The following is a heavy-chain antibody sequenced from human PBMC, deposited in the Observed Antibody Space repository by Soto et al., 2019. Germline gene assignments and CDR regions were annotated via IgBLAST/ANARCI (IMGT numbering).Heavy chain of an antibody. D-gene: IGHD5-18*01. V-gene: IGHV3-9*01. Sequence: GGSLRLSCAASGFTFDDYAMHWVRQAPGKGLEWVSGISWNSGSIGYADSVKGRFTISRDNAKNSLYLQMNSLRAEDTALYYCAKHSRGYSYGGTGYFDLWGRGTLVTVSS. CDR1: GFTFDDYA. J-gene: IGHJ2*01. CDR3: AKHSRGYSYGGTGYFDL. CDR2: ISWNSGSI.